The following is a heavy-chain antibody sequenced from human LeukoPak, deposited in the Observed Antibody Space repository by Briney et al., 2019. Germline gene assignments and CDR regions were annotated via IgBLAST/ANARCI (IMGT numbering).Heavy chain of an antibody. CDR3: ASGTRRGKLDY. CDR2: IYTSGST. V-gene: IGHV4-61*02. J-gene: IGHJ4*02. D-gene: IGHD1-14*01. CDR1: GGSISSGSYY. Sequence: SETLSLTCTGSGGSISSGSYYWSWIRQPAGKGLEWIGRIYTSGSTNYNPSLKSRVTISVDTSKNQFSLKLSSVTAADTAVYYCASGTRRGKLDYWGQGTLVTVSS.